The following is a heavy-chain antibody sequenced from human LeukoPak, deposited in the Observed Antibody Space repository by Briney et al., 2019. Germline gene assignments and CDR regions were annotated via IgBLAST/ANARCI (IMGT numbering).Heavy chain of an antibody. CDR1: GFTFSSYG. CDR2: ISNDGNNK. V-gene: IGHV3-30*03. D-gene: IGHD1-26*01. J-gene: IGHJ4*02. CDR3: ARVRVGTTYFDY. Sequence: SGGSLRLSCAASGFTFSSYGMHWVRQAPGKGLEWVAVISNDGNNKYYADSVKGRFTISRDNAKNTLYLQMNSLRAEDTAVYYCARVRVGTTYFDYWGQGTLVSVSS.